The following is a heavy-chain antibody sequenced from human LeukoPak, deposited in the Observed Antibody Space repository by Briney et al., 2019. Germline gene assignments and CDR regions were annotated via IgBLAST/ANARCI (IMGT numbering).Heavy chain of an antibody. CDR2: IYYSGST. CDR3: ARGARGVTKWFDP. J-gene: IGHJ5*02. CDR1: GXSISSSDG. Sequence: SSETLSLTCAVSGXSISSSDGWSWVHQPPGKGLEWIGGIYYSGSTNYQPALKGRVTMSVDQSKNQFSLKLNSVTAADTAVYYCARGARGVTKWFDPWGQGTLVTVSS. D-gene: IGHD3-10*01. V-gene: IGHV4-4*02.